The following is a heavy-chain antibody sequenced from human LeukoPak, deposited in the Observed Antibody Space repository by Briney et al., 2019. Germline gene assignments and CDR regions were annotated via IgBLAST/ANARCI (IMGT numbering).Heavy chain of an antibody. CDR2: IYPSDSQT. V-gene: IGHV5-51*01. J-gene: IGHJ4*02. D-gene: IGHD3-22*01. CDR3: ARRLRHYYDSSGYSTPYYFDY. Sequence: GEALKISCKGSGYSFANYWIGWVRQMPGKGLEWMGIIYPSDSQTRYSPSFQGQVTISVDKSISTAFLQWSSLQASDTAIYYCARRLRHYYDSSGYSTPYYFDYWGQGTLVTVSS. CDR1: GYSFANYW.